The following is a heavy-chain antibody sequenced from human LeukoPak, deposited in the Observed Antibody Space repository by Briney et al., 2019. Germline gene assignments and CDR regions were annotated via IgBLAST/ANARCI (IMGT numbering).Heavy chain of an antibody. Sequence: GESLKISCKGSGYSFTTYWIGWVRQMPGKGLEWVGIIYPDDSDIRYNPSFQGQVTISADKSINTAYLHWSSLKASDTAMYYCARYYYDRSVGPFDYWGQGTLVTVSS. V-gene: IGHV5-51*01. D-gene: IGHD3-22*01. CDR1: GYSFTTYW. CDR2: IYPDDSDI. CDR3: ARYYYDRSVGPFDY. J-gene: IGHJ4*02.